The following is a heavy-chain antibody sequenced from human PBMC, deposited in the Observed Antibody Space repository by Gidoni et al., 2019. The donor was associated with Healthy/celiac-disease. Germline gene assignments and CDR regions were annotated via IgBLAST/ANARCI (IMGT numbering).Heavy chain of an antibody. V-gene: IGHV3-11*06. J-gene: IGHJ4*02. CDR3: AREERWLQRGGMGD. CDR2: ISSSSSYT. D-gene: IGHD5-12*01. CDR1: GFTFSAYY. Sequence: QVQLVDSGGGLVKPGGSLRLSCAASGFTFSAYYMSWIRQAPGKGLEWVSYISSSSSYTNHADSVKGRFTISRDNAKNSLYLQMNSLRAEDTAVYYCAREERWLQRGGMGDWGQGTLVTVSS.